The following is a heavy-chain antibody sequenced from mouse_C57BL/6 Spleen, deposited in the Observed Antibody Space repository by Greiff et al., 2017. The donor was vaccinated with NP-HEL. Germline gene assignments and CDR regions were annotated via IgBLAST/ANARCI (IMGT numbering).Heavy chain of an antibody. J-gene: IGHJ1*03. CDR1: GYTFTDHI. CDR3: GRENYGSSLWYFDV. Sequence: QVQLKQSGAELASPGASVTLSCKASGYTFTDHIMNWVNKRPGQGLEWIGRIYPVSGETNYNQKFMGKATFSVDRSSSTVYMVLNSLTSEDPAVYYCGRENYGSSLWYFDVWGTGTTVTVSS. V-gene: IGHV1-11*01. D-gene: IGHD1-1*01. CDR2: IYPVSGET.